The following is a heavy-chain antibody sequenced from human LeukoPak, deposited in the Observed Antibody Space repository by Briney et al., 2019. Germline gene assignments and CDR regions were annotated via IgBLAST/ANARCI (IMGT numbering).Heavy chain of an antibody. V-gene: IGHV3-33*01. D-gene: IGHD6-13*01. J-gene: IGHJ4*02. CDR3: ARDFRYSSSGDVIDY. CDR1: GFXFSSYG. Sequence: GGSLRLSCAASGFXFSSYGIHWVRQAPGKGLEWVAVIWYDGSNKYYADSVKGRFTISRDNSKNTLYLQMNSLRAEDTAVYYCARDFRYSSSGDVIDYWGQGTLVTVSS. CDR2: IWYDGSNK.